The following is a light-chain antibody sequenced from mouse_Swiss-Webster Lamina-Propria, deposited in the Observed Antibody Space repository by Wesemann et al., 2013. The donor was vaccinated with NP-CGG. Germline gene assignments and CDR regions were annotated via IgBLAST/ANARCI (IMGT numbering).Light chain of an antibody. CDR3: RQWSSNPPT. CDR1: SSVSSSY. V-gene: IGKV4-79*01. CDR2: STS. Sequence: QIVLTQSPAIMSASPGEKVTLTCSASSSVSSSYLYWYQQKPGSSPKLWIYSTSKLASGVPARFSGSGSGTSYSLTISSMEAEDAATYYCRQWSSNPPTFGAGTKLEL. J-gene: IGKJ5*01.